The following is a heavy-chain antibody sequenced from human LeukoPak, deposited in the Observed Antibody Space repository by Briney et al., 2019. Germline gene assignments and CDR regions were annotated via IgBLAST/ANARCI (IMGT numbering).Heavy chain of an antibody. CDR3: ARQRALYSSSDY. Sequence: PSETLSLTCTVSGGSISSHYWSWIRQPPGKGLEWIGYIYYNGNTNYNPSFKSRVTMSVDTSKNQFSLRLKSVTAADTAVYYCARQRALYSSSDYWGPGTLVTVSS. CDR1: GGSISSHY. J-gene: IGHJ4*02. D-gene: IGHD6-6*01. CDR2: IYYNGNT. V-gene: IGHV4-59*08.